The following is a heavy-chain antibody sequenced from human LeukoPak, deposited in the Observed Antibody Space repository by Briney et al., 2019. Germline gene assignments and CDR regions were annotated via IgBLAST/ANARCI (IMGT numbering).Heavy chain of an antibody. CDR1: GGTFSSYA. V-gene: IGHV1-69*05. Sequence: SVKVSCKASGGTFSSYAISWMRQAPGQGLEWMGGIIPIFGTANYAQKFQGRVTITTDESTSTAYMELSSLRSEDTAVYYCASPQGYQLLDFEYWGQGTLVTVSS. J-gene: IGHJ4*02. D-gene: IGHD2-2*01. CDR3: ASPQGYQLLDFEY. CDR2: IIPIFGTA.